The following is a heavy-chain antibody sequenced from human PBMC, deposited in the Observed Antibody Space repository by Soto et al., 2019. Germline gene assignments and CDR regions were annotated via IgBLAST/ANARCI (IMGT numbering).Heavy chain of an antibody. D-gene: IGHD4-17*01. Sequence: QVHLQESGPGLVKPSGTLSLICTVSGNSMFNYYWSWIRQPAGKGLEWIGRVYTDGTAIYNPSLKSRVTMSVDMSKNQFSLNVNSVTAADPAVYYYAKGGFGDGDYMHHVMDVWGQGATVIVS. CDR2: VYTDGTA. CDR1: GNSMFNYY. V-gene: IGHV4-4*07. J-gene: IGHJ6*02. CDR3: AKGGFGDGDYMHHVMDV.